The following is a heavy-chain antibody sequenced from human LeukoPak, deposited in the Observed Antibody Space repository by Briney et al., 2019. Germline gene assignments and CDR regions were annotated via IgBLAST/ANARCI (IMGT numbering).Heavy chain of an antibody. J-gene: IGHJ4*02. D-gene: IGHD2-2*01. V-gene: IGHV4-59*11. Sequence: SETLSLTCTVSGGSISSHYWSWIRQPPGKGLEWIGYIYYSGSTNYNPSLKSRVTISVDTSKNQFSLKLSSVTAADTAVYYCARGQYCSSTSCYFYYFDYWGQGTLVTVSS. CDR3: ARGQYCSSTSCYFYYFDY. CDR1: GGSISSHY. CDR2: IYYSGST.